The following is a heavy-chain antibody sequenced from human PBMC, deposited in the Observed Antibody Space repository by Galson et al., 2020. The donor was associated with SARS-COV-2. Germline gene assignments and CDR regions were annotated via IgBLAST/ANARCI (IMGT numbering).Heavy chain of an antibody. CDR1: GFTFSNAW. J-gene: IGHJ4*02. Sequence: GGSLRLSCAASGFTFSNAWMRWVRQAPGKGLEWLGRVKSRADGGTIDYGAPVKGRFIISRDDSENMLYLQMNSLKTEDTAVYYCTADVPGVYYPFDYWGQGTLVTVSS. CDR3: TADVPGVYYPFDY. V-gene: IGHV3-15*01. CDR2: VKSRADGGTI. D-gene: IGHD3-22*01.